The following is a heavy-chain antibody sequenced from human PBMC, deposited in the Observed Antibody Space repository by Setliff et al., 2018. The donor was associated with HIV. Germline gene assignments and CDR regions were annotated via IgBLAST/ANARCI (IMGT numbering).Heavy chain of an antibody. V-gene: IGHV4-34*01. Sequence: ASETLSLTCAVYGGSFSGYHWSWIRQPPGKGLEWIGEINHSGSTNYNPSLKSRVTISVDTSKNQFSLKLSSVTAADTAVYYCARDRSTWNYGKNYMDVWGKGTTVTVSS. J-gene: IGHJ6*03. CDR1: GGSFSGYH. CDR2: INHSGST. D-gene: IGHD1-7*01. CDR3: ARDRSTWNYGKNYMDV.